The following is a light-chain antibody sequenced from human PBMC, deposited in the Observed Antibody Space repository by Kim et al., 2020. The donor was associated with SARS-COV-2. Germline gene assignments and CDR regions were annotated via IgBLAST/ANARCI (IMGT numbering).Light chain of an antibody. J-gene: IGLJ1*01. Sequence: GQSVTISCTGTSSDVGGFNYVSWFQQHPGKAPKLIIFEVTKRISGVPDRFSGSKSGNTASLTVSGLQAEDEADYYCSSYAVPNTYVFGSGTKVTVL. CDR2: EVT. CDR3: SSYAVPNTYV. V-gene: IGLV2-8*01. CDR1: SSDVGGFNY.